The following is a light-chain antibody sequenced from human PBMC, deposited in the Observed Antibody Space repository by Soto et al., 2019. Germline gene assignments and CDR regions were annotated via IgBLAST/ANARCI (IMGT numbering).Light chain of an antibody. CDR1: SSDVGGYKY. V-gene: IGLV2-8*01. Sequence: QSALTQPPSASGSPGQSVTISCTGTSSDVGGYKYVSWFKQHPGKAPKLMICEVSKPPSGVPDRFSGSRSGNTASLTVSGLQAEDEADYYCCSYAGSNNYVFGTGTKVTV. CDR3: CSYAGSNNYV. J-gene: IGLJ1*01. CDR2: EVS.